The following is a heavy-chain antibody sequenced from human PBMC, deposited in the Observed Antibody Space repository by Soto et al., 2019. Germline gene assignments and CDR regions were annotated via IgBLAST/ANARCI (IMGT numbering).Heavy chain of an antibody. CDR1: GFTFSSYA. Sequence: QSAGSLRLSCAASGFTFSSYAMHWVRQAPGKGLEWVAVISYDGSNKYYADSVKGRFTISRDNSKNTLYLQMNSLRAEDTAVYYCASQSEYCSSTSCYRDWGQGLLVSVSS. J-gene: IGHJ4*02. CDR3: ASQSEYCSSTSCYRD. V-gene: IGHV3-30-3*01. CDR2: ISYDGSNK. D-gene: IGHD2-2*01.